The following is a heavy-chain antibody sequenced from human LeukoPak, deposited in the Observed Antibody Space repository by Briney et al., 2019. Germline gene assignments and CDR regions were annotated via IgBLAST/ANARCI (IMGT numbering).Heavy chain of an antibody. Sequence: ASVTVSYMASGYTFTGYYIHWVRLAPGQGLEWMGWINPNSGGTNYAQKFQGRVTMTRDTSISTDYMELSRLRSDDTAVYYCASEFEAAAGTEWFVPWGQRAMATGSS. J-gene: IGHJ5*02. D-gene: IGHD6-13*01. CDR2: INPNSGGT. CDR1: GYTFTGYY. V-gene: IGHV1-2*02. CDR3: ASEFEAAAGTEWFVP.